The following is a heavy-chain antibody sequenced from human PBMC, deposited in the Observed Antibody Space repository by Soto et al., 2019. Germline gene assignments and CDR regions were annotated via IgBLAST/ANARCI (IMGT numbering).Heavy chain of an antibody. Sequence: SETLSLTCTVSGGSISSSSYYWGWIRQPPGKGLEWIGSIYYSGSTYYNPSLKSRVTISVDTSKNQFSLKLSSVTAADTAVYYCARLPPLFTVTTFIDYWGQGTLVTVSS. CDR2: IYYSGST. CDR1: GGSISSSSYY. CDR3: ARLPPLFTVTTFIDY. J-gene: IGHJ4*02. D-gene: IGHD4-17*01. V-gene: IGHV4-39*01.